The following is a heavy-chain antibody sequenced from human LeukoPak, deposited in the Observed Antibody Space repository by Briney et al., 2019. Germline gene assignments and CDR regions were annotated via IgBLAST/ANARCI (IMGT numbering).Heavy chain of an antibody. CDR2: IWSDGTNR. CDR1: GFTFSHYG. CDR3: ARDAQRGFDYSNSLDR. Sequence: GGSLRLTCATSGFTFSHYGMHWFRQAPGKGLEWVAVIWSDGTNRYYGDPVKGRFTISRDNFQRTVYLQMDNLRAEDTAVYYCARDAQRGFDYSNSLDRWGQGTLVTVSS. J-gene: IGHJ4*02. D-gene: IGHD4-11*01. V-gene: IGHV3-33*01.